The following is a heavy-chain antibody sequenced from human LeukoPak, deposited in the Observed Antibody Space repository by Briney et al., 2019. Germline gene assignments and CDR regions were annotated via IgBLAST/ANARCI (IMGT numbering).Heavy chain of an antibody. CDR2: INPNSGGT. D-gene: IGHD3-16*01. V-gene: IGHV1-2*02. J-gene: IGHJ4*02. Sequence: ASVKVSCKASGYTFTDYYIHWVRQAPGRGLEWMGWINPNSGGTTYAQKFQGRVTVTRDTSMSTAYMELSRLRSDDTAVFYCARSYGLGGNYFDYWGQGTLVTVSS. CDR3: ARSYGLGGNYFDY. CDR1: GYTFTDYY.